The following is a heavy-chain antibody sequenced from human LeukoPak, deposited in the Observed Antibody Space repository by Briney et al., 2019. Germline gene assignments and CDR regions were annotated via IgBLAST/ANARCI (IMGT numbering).Heavy chain of an antibody. D-gene: IGHD3-10*01. CDR2: IYSGGST. Sequence: GGSLRLSCAASGFTVSSNYMSWVRQAPGKGLEWVSVIYSGGSTYYADSVKGRFTISRDNSKNTLYLQMNSLRAEDTAVYYCASGSGSYRTPYYYMDVWGTGTTVTVSS. CDR1: GFTVSSNY. V-gene: IGHV3-53*01. CDR3: ASGSGSYRTPYYYMDV. J-gene: IGHJ6*03.